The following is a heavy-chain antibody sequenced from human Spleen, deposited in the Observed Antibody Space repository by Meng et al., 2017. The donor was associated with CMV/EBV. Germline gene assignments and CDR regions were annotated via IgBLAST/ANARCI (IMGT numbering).Heavy chain of an antibody. J-gene: IGHJ4*02. CDR3: AKDRGKQHRGPFDY. CDR2: ISWNSGSI. CDR1: GFTFDDYA. V-gene: IGHV3-9*03. D-gene: IGHD6-13*01. Sequence: GGSLRLSCAASGFTFDDYAMHWVRQAPGKGLEWVSGISWNSGSIGYADSVKGRFTISRDNAKNSLYLQMNSLRAEDMALYYCAKDRGKQHRGPFDYWGQGTLVTVSS.